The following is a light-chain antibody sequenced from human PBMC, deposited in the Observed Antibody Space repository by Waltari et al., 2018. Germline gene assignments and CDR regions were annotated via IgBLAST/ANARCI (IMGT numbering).Light chain of an antibody. J-gene: IGKJ5*01. V-gene: IGKV3-11*01. CDR3: QQRSNWPPIT. Sequence: EIVLIQSPATLSLSPGERATLSCRASQSVSSYLAWYQQKPGQAPRLLIYDASNRATGIPARFSGSGSGTDFTLTISSPEPEDFAVYYCQQRSNWPPITFGQGTRLEIK. CDR1: QSVSSY. CDR2: DAS.